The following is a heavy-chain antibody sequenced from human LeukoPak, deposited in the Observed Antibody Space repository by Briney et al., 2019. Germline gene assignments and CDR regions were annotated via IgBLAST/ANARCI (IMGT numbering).Heavy chain of an antibody. D-gene: IGHD3-3*01. V-gene: IGHV3-23*01. J-gene: IGHJ4*02. CDR2: ISGSGGTT. Sequence: SGGSLRLPCAASGFTFSSYAMNWVRQAPGKGLEWVSGISGSGGTTYYADSVKGRFTISRDNSKNTLYLQMNSLRAEDTAVYYCAKGDYYDFWSGPPPGFDYWGQGTLVTVSS. CDR3: AKGDYYDFWSGPPPGFDY. CDR1: GFTFSSYA.